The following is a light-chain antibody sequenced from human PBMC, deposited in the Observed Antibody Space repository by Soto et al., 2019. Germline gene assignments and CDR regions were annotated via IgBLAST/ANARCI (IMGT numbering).Light chain of an antibody. CDR3: QQLNSYPLA. CDR2: AAS. Sequence: DIQLTQSPSFLSASVGDRVTITCRASQGISSYLAWYQQKPGKAPKLLIYAASTLQSGVPSRFSGSGSRTEFTLIISSLQPEDFATYYCQQLNSYPLAFGGVTKVEIK. CDR1: QGISSY. J-gene: IGKJ4*01. V-gene: IGKV1-9*01.